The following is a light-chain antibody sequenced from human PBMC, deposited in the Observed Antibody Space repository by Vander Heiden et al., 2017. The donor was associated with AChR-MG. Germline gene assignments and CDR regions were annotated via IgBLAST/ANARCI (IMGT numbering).Light chain of an antibody. Sequence: EVVLTQSPDILSLSPGERATLYCRASLSISSNYLAWYQQKRGQAPRLLIYGASNSATGIPDRFSGSGSGTDFALTINGVDPEDFAVYYCQHYGGSRTFGQGTKV. CDR2: GAS. CDR1: LSISSNY. J-gene: IGKJ1*01. V-gene: IGKV3-20*01. CDR3: QHYGGSRT.